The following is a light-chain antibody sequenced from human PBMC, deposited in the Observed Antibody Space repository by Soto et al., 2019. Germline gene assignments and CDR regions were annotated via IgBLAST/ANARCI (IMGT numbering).Light chain of an antibody. Sequence: QSVLTQPPSVSGAPGQGVTISCAGSSSNIGAPYDVHWYQHLPGTAPKLLLYGGNNRPSGVPDRFSGSRSGTSASLAITGLQAEDEADYYCCSYAGNYPFVFGTGTKVTVL. J-gene: IGLJ1*01. V-gene: IGLV1-40*01. CDR2: GGN. CDR1: SSNIGAPYD. CDR3: CSYAGNYPFV.